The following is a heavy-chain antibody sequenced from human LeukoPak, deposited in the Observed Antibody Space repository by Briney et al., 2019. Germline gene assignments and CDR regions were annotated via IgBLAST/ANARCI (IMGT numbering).Heavy chain of an antibody. CDR3: SRLHGTYYFGSGSSKSYFDY. Sequence: PSETLSLTCTISVGSISSSSYYWGWIRQPPGKALEWIGLIYYSGSTYYDPSLKSRITISVDTSKNQFSLRLNSVTAADTAVYYGSRLHGTYYFGSGSSKSYFDYWGQGSLVTVSS. V-gene: IGHV4-39*01. J-gene: IGHJ4*02. CDR1: VGSISSSSYY. D-gene: IGHD3-10*01. CDR2: IYYSGST.